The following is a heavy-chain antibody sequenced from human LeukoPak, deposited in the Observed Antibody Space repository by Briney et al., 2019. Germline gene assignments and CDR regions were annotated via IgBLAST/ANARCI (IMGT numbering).Heavy chain of an antibody. CDR2: MNPNSGNT. CDR1: GYTFTNYD. J-gene: IGHJ4*02. CDR3: ARGVIAAGGNDFDY. D-gene: IGHD6-13*01. Sequence: GASVKVSCKASGYTFTNYDINWVRLATGQGLEWMGWMNPNSGNTGYAQKFQGRVTITRNTSIDTAYMELSSLRSEDTAVYYCARGVIAAGGNDFDYWGQGTLVTVSS. V-gene: IGHV1-8*02.